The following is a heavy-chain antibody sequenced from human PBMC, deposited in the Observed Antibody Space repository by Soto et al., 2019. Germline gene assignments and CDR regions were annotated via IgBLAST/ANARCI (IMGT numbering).Heavy chain of an antibody. CDR1: GYTFTSYG. CDR3: ARVDMITFGGGDAFDI. CDR2: ISAYNGNT. J-gene: IGHJ3*02. V-gene: IGHV1-18*01. Sequence: GASVKVSCKASGYTFTSYGISWVRQAPGQGLEWMGWISAYNGNTNYAQKLQGRVTMTTDTSTSTAYMELRSLRSDDTAVYYCARVDMITFGGGDAFDIWGQGTMVTVSS. D-gene: IGHD3-16*01.